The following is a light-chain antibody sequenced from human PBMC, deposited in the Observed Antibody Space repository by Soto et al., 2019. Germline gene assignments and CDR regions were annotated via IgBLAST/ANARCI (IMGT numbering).Light chain of an antibody. J-gene: IGLJ3*02. CDR2: EDN. CDR3: QSYDATNQV. Sequence: NFMLTQPHSVSVSPGQTVIISCTRSSGSIASNYVQWYQQRPGSSPTTVIYEDNQRPSGVPDRFSGSIDSSSNSASLTISGLETEDEADYYCQSYDATNQVFGGGTKLTVL. V-gene: IGLV6-57*01. CDR1: SGSIASNY.